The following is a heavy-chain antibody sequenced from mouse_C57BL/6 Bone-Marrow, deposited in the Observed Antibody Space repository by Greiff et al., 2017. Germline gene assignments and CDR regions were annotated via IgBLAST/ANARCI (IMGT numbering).Heavy chain of an antibody. D-gene: IGHD1-1*01. CDR2: LNPGSGGT. V-gene: IGHV1-54*01. CDR3: AREGGLLTVVADWYFDV. CDR1: GYAFTNYL. Sequence: QVQLKESGAELVRPGTSVKVSCKASGYAFTNYLIAWVKQRPGQGLEWIGVLNPGSGGTNYNEKFKGKATLTADKSSSTAYMQLSSLTSEDSAVYFCAREGGLLTVVADWYFDVWGTGTTVTVSS. J-gene: IGHJ1*03.